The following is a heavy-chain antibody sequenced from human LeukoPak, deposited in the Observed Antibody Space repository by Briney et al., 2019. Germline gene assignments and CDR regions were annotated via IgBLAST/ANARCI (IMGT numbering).Heavy chain of an antibody. J-gene: IGHJ4*02. Sequence: GASVKVSCKASGGTFSSYAISWVRQAPGQGLEWMGRIIPILGTANYAQKFQGRGTITMDESTSTAYMELSSLRSEDTAVYYCARGSVRDILTGYYFDYWGQGTLVTVSS. CDR2: IIPILGTA. D-gene: IGHD3-9*01. V-gene: IGHV1-69*05. CDR3: ARGSVRDILTGYYFDY. CDR1: GGTFSSYA.